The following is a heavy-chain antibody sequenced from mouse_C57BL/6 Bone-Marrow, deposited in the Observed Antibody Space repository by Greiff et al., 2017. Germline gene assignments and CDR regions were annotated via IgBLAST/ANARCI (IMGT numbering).Heavy chain of an antibody. CDR1: GYTFTSYW. D-gene: IGHD1-1*01. CDR2: IYPSDSET. CDR3: ARKITTNDYFDY. Sequence: VQLQQPGAELVRPGSSVKLSCKASGYTFTSYWMDWVKQRPGQGLEWIGNIYPSDSETHYQQKFKDKATLTVDKSSSTAYMQLSSLTSEDSAVYYCARKITTNDYFDYWGQGTTLTVSS. V-gene: IGHV1-61*01. J-gene: IGHJ2*01.